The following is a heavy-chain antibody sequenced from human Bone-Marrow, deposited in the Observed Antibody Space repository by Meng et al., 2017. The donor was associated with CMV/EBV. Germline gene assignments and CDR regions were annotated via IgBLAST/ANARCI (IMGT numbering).Heavy chain of an antibody. D-gene: IGHD3-3*01. Sequence: GSLRLSCTVSGGSITGSNYYWGWIRRPPGKGLEWIGSIFHRGSTYYNPSLKSRATISVDTSKKQFSLRVTSVTAADTGVYYCARGDDFWSGYSSPTRQSNYYYYYGMDVWGQGTTVTVSS. J-gene: IGHJ6*02. CDR1: GGSITGSNYY. CDR2: IFHRGST. CDR3: ARGDDFWSGYSSPTRQSNYYYYYGMDV. V-gene: IGHV4-39*07.